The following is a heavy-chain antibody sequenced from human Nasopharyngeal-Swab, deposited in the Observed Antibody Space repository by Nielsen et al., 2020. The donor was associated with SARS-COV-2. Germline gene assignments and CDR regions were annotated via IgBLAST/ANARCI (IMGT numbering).Heavy chain of an antibody. CDR1: GFIFSASA. Sequence: GESLKISCAASGFIFSASAIHWVRQASGKGLEWVGRIGDKDHNYATTYGASVQVRFTISRDDSKNTASLQMDSLKTEDTALYYCTTDFYFDYWGQGTLVTVSS. J-gene: IGHJ4*02. CDR3: TTDFYFDY. V-gene: IGHV3-73*01. CDR2: IGDKDHNYAT.